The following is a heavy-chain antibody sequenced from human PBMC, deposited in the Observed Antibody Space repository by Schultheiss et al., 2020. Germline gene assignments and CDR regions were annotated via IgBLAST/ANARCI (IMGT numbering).Heavy chain of an antibody. J-gene: IGHJ6*02. Sequence: GGSLRLSCAASGFTFSSYAMHWVRQAPGKGLEWVAVISYDGSNKYYADSVKGRFTISRDNSKNTLYLQMNSLRAEDTAVYYCARGPAYYDFWSGELVWGQGTTVTVSS. CDR1: GFTFSSYA. V-gene: IGHV3-30-3*01. D-gene: IGHD3-3*01. CDR3: ARGPAYYDFWSGELV. CDR2: ISYDGSNK.